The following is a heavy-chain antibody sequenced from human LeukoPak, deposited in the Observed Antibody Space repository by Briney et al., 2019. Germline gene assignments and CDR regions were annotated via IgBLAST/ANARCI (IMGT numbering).Heavy chain of an antibody. CDR2: INPNTGNP. V-gene: IGHV7-4-1*02. Sequence: GGSLRLSCAASGFTFSSYAMHWVRQAPGQGLEWMGWINPNTGNPTYAQGFTGRFVFSLDTSVTTTYLQISGLKAEDTAVYYCARAYQRLGGLSFPDSWGQGTLVTVSS. D-gene: IGHD3-16*02. CDR3: ARAYQRLGGLSFPDS. CDR1: GFTFSSYA. J-gene: IGHJ5*01.